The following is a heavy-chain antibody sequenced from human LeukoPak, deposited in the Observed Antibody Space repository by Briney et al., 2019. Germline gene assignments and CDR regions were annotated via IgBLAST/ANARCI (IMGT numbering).Heavy chain of an antibody. J-gene: IGHJ4*02. CDR2: VYHSGST. CDR3: ARHDSSGYYWSY. CDR1: GYSISSGYY. Sequence: PSETLSLTCAVSGYSISSGYYWGWIRQPPGKGLEWIGSVYHSGSTYYNPSLKSRVTISVDTSKNQFSLKLSSVTAADTAVYYCARHDSSGYYWSYWGQGTLVTVSS. D-gene: IGHD3-22*01. V-gene: IGHV4-38-2*01.